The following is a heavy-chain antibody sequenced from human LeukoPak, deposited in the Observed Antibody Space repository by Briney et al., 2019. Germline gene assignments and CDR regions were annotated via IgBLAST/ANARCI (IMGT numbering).Heavy chain of an antibody. V-gene: IGHV1-8*01. CDR1: GYTFTSYD. J-gene: IGHJ4*02. CDR3: ARGGSRVVTYGNFDY. D-gene: IGHD2-21*02. Sequence: GASVKVSCKASGYTFTSYDFNWVRQATGQRPEWMGWMSPNSGDTGYAQKFQDRVTMTRNTSISTAYMELSSLRSDDTAVYYCARGGSRVVTYGNFDYWGQGTLVTVSS. CDR2: MSPNSGDT.